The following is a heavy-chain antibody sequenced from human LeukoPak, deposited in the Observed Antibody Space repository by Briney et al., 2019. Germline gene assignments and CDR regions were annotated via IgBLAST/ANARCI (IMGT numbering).Heavy chain of an antibody. Sequence: GGSLRLSCAASGFTFSSYWMSWVRQAPGKGLEWVANIKQDESQKYYVDSVKGRFTTSRDNAKNSLYLQMNSLRAEDTAVYYCARDKIEGPTKLDYWGQGILVTVSS. V-gene: IGHV3-7*01. J-gene: IGHJ4*02. CDR3: ARDKIEGPTKLDY. CDR1: GFTFSSYW. CDR2: IKQDESQK. D-gene: IGHD1-1*01.